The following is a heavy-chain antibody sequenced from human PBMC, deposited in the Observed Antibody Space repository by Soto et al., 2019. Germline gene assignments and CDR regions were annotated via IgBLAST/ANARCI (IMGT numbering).Heavy chain of an antibody. J-gene: IGHJ6*02. Sequence: QVQLVQSGAEVKKPGSSVKVSCKASGGTFGSYAISWVRQAPGQGPEWMGGIIPITGTANYAQKFQGRVTITADESTSTASMQLSSLRSEDTAVYYCARSQGSSTSLEIYYYYCYGMDVWGQWTTVTVSS. CDR3: ARSQGSSTSLEIYYYYCYGMDV. CDR2: IIPITGTA. CDR1: GGTFGSYA. V-gene: IGHV1-69*01. D-gene: IGHD2-2*01.